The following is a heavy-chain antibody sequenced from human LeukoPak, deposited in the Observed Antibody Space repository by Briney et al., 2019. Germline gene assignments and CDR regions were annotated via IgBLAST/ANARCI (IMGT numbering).Heavy chain of an antibody. Sequence: SETLSLTCTVSGYSISNGYYWSWIRQPPGKGLEWIGYIYYSGSTNYNPSLKSRVTISVDTSKNQFSLKLSSVTAADTAVYYCAREGRSSGWYTGYYYYYMDVWGKGTTVTVSS. V-gene: IGHV4-59*01. J-gene: IGHJ6*03. D-gene: IGHD6-19*01. CDR1: GYSISNGYY. CDR3: AREGRSSGWYTGYYYYYMDV. CDR2: IYYSGST.